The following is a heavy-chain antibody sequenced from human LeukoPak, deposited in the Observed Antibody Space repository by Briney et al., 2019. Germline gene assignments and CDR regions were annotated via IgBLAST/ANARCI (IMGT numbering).Heavy chain of an antibody. J-gene: IGHJ4*02. CDR2: MSYSGRT. CDR1: GGSRSNYY. Sequence: PSETLSLTCTVSGGSRSNYYWSWIRQTPEKGLEWIGYMSYSGRTDYGPSLKSRVTMSVDTSKNQFSLKMSYVTAADTGVYYCARGYCRDDICQVFPYWGQGTLVTVSS. V-gene: IGHV4-59*01. CDR3: ARGYCRDDICQVFPY. D-gene: IGHD2-21*02.